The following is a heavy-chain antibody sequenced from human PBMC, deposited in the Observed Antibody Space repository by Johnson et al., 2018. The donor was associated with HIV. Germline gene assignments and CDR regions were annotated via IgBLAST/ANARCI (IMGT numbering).Heavy chain of an antibody. D-gene: IGHD3-22*01. CDR2: INWNGGST. Sequence: VQLVESGGGVVQPGGSLGVSCVASGFTFSSYGMSWVRQAPGKGLEWVSGINWNGGSTGYADSVKGRFTISRDNAKNSLYLQMNSLRAEDTALYYCARDLKSYYDSSGYFDAFDIWDQGTMVTVSS. CDR1: GFTFSSYG. CDR3: ARDLKSYYDSSGYFDAFDI. J-gene: IGHJ3*02. V-gene: IGHV3-20*04.